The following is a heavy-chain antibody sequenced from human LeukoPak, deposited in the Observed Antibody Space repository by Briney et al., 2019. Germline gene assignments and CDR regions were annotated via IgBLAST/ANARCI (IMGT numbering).Heavy chain of an antibody. CDR2: INPNSGGT. D-gene: IGHD2-21*01. CDR1: GYTFTGYY. V-gene: IGHV1-2*06. Sequence: ASVKVSCKASGYTFTGYYMHWVRQATGQGLEWMGRINPNSGGTNYAQKFQGRVTMTRDTSISTAYMELSRLRSDDTAVYYCARDVVVGNAFDIWGQGTMVTVSS. J-gene: IGHJ3*02. CDR3: ARDVVVGNAFDI.